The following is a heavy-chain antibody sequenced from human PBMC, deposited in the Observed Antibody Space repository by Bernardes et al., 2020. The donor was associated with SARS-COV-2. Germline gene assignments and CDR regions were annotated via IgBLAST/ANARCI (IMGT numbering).Heavy chain of an antibody. CDR1: GFTVSNPC. CDR2: IRDYDSRT. CDR3: ARDMVGPYDQ. V-gene: IGHV3-74*01. Sequence: GSLRLSCSASGFTVSNPCMHWVRHVPGKGLVWVSRIRDYDSRTDYADSVKGRFTMSRDNAKNTVNLQMNNLRVEDTAIYYCARDMVGPYDQWGQGTLVTVSA. D-gene: IGHD3-10*01. J-gene: IGHJ5*02.